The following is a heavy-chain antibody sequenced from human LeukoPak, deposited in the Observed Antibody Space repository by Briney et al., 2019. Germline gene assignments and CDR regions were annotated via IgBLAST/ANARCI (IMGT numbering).Heavy chain of an antibody. CDR2: INANNGGT. Sequence: GSSVKVSCKASGGTFSSYAISWVRQAPGQGLEWMGWINANNGGTTYAQRLQGRVTMTRDTSISTAYMDLSRLTSDDTAVYYCARLGQVILPNDAFDIWGQGTMVTVSS. D-gene: IGHD1-26*01. J-gene: IGHJ3*02. CDR1: GGTFSSYA. V-gene: IGHV1-2*02. CDR3: ARLGQVILPNDAFDI.